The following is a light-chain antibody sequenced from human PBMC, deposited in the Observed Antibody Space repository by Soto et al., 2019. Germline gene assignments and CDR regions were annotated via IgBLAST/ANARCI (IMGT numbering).Light chain of an antibody. J-gene: IGLJ1*01. Sequence: QSALTQPASVSGSPGQSIAISCTGSSSDVGIYNYVSWYQQHPGKVPKLIIYEVTNRPSGVSNRFSGSKSGNTASLTISGLQAEDEADYYCSSYTNSSHRVFGTGTKLT. V-gene: IGLV2-14*01. CDR3: SSYTNSSHRV. CDR2: EVT. CDR1: SSDVGIYNY.